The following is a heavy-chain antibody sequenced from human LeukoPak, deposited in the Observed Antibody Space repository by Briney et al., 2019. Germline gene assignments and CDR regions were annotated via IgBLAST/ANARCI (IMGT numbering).Heavy chain of an antibody. J-gene: IGHJ4*02. CDR2: INAGNGNT. CDR3: ARVWGKSRYFDWLLGY. D-gene: IGHD3-9*01. Sequence: ASVKVSCRASGCTFTSYAMHWVRQAPGQRLEWMGWINAGNGNTKYSQKFQGRVTITRDTSASTAYMELSSLRSEDTAVYYCARVWGKSRYFDWLLGYWGQGTLVTVSS. CDR1: GCTFTSYA. V-gene: IGHV1-3*01.